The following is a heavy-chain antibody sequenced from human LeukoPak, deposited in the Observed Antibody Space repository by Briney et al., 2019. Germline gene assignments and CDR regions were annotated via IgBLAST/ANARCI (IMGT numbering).Heavy chain of an antibody. D-gene: IGHD1-26*01. CDR1: GGSFSGYY. Sequence: SETLSLTCAVYGGSFSGYYWSWIRQPPGKGLEWIGYINYSGSTDYNPSLKSRVTISVDTSKNQFSLKLSSVTAADTAVYYCARLGGATPYWGQGTLVTVSS. V-gene: IGHV4-59*08. CDR3: ARLGGATPY. CDR2: INYSGST. J-gene: IGHJ4*02.